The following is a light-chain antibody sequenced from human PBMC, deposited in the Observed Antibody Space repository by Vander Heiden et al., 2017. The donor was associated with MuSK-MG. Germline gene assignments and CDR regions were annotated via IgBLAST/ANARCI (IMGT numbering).Light chain of an antibody. Sequence: QSALTQPASVSGSPGQSRTISCTGTSTDVGRYTYVSYYQHHPGKPPNLMIYDVSNRPSGVSNRFSGSTSGNTASLTISGLQGEDEADYYCSSYTSTSRYVFGTGTKVTVL. J-gene: IGLJ1*01. CDR1: STDVGRYTY. CDR2: DVS. CDR3: SSYTSTSRYV. V-gene: IGLV2-14*03.